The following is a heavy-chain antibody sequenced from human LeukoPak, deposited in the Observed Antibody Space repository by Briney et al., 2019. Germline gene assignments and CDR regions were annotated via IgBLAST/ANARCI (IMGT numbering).Heavy chain of an antibody. D-gene: IGHD2-15*01. CDR3: ASTYCSGGSCYSSFDY. Sequence: SSVKVSCKASGGTFSSYTISWVRQAPGQGLEWMGRIIPILGIANYAQKFQGRVTITADKSTSTAYMELSSLRSEDTAVYYCASTYCSGGSCYSSFDYWGQGTLVTVSS. CDR2: IIPILGIA. CDR1: GGTFSSYT. J-gene: IGHJ4*02. V-gene: IGHV1-69*02.